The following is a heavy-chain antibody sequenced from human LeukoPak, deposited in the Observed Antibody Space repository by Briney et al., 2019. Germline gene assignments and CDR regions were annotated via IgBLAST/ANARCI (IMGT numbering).Heavy chain of an antibody. Sequence: SETLSLTCTVSGDSISYGSYYWSWIRQPAGKGLEWIGRIYTGGNTNYNPSLKSRVTISVDTSKNQFSPELSSVTAADTAVYYCARDVPIFGVVSYYYYMDVWGQGTTVTVS. CDR1: GDSISYGSYY. CDR3: ARDVPIFGVVSYYYYMDV. J-gene: IGHJ6*03. CDR2: IYTGGNT. D-gene: IGHD3-3*01. V-gene: IGHV4-61*02.